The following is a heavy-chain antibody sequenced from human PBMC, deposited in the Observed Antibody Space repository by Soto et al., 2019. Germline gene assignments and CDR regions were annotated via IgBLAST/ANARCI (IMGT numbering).Heavy chain of an antibody. CDR3: ARALKSGYDSSGYLGY. J-gene: IGHJ4*02. Sequence: QVQLQESGPGLVKPSQTLSLTCTVSGGSISSGDYYWSWIRQPPGKGLEWIGYIYYSGSTYYNPSLKSRVTISVDTSKNQFSLKLSSVTAADTAVYYCARALKSGYDSSGYLGYWGQGTLVTVSS. CDR1: GGSISSGDYY. D-gene: IGHD3-22*01. V-gene: IGHV4-30-4*01. CDR2: IYYSGST.